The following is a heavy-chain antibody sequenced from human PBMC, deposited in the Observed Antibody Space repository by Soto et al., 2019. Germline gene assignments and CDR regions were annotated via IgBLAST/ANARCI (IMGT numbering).Heavy chain of an antibody. D-gene: IGHD5-12*01. J-gene: IGHJ4*02. CDR3: AKNVRNGYYYFDY. CDR2: ITFSGGNT. Sequence: GGSLRLSCAASGFTFCSYGMHWVRQAPGKGLEWVAVITFSGGNTYYADSVKGRLTISRDNSKNTLYLQMDSLRAEDTAVYYCAKNVRNGYYYFDYWGQGTLVTVSS. CDR1: GFTFCSYG. V-gene: IGHV3-30*18.